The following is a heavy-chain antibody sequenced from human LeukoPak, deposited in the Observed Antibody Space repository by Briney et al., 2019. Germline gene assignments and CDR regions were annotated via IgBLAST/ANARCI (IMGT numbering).Heavy chain of an antibody. D-gene: IGHD1-1*01. CDR3: ALQEQLGRLGDY. CDR1: GYTVSNYT. CDR2: INAGGDDI. J-gene: IGHJ4*02. V-gene: IGHV1-3*01. Sequence: GASVKVSCKPSGYTVSNYTIHWVRQAPGQRLEWMGWINAGGDDIKYSERFQGRVTITRDTSARTSYIELTSLRSEDTAIYYCALQEQLGRLGDYWGQGSLVTVSS.